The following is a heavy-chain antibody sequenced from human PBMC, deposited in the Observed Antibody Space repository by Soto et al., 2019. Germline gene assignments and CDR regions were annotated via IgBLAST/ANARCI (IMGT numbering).Heavy chain of an antibody. CDR3: AREFNGYYYESSGYYSAFDY. J-gene: IGHJ4*02. CDR2: ISAYNGNT. D-gene: IGHD3-22*01. Sequence: QVQLVQSGAEVKKPGASVKVSCKASGYTFTSYGISWVRQAPGQGLEWMGWISAYNGNTNYAQKLQGRVTMTTDTSTRTAYMELGSLRSDDTAVYYCAREFNGYYYESSGYYSAFDYWGQGPLVTVSS. CDR1: GYTFTSYG. V-gene: IGHV1-18*01.